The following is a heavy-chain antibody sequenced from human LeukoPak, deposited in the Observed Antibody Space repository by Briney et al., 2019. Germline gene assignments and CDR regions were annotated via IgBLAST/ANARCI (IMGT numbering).Heavy chain of an antibody. CDR3: ARVSSWSTFFDY. Sequence: SETLSLTCTVSGGSISSYYWSWIRQPPGKGLEWIGYIYYSGSTNYNPSLKSRVTISVDTSKNQFSLKLSSVTAADTAVYYCARVSSWSTFFDYWGQGTLVTVSS. D-gene: IGHD6-13*01. V-gene: IGHV4-59*12. J-gene: IGHJ4*02. CDR2: IYYSGST. CDR1: GGSISSYY.